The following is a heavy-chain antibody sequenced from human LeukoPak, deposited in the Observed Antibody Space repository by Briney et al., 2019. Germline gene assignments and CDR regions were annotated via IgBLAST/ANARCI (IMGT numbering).Heavy chain of an antibody. Sequence: GGSLRLSCAAAGFSFSGYAMTWVRQAPGKGLEWVSAITGPGEGSFYADSVKGRFTMSRDNSKNTVYLQMHSLRVEDTDVYFCAKRLYGWYQIDYWGQGTLVTVSS. J-gene: IGHJ4*02. CDR3: AKRLYGWYQIDY. CDR2: ITGPGEGS. CDR1: GFSFSGYA. V-gene: IGHV3-23*01. D-gene: IGHD6-19*01.